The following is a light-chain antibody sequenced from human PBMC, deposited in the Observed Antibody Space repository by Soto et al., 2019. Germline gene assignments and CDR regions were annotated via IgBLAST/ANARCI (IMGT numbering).Light chain of an antibody. J-gene: IGKJ1*01. V-gene: IGKV3-15*01. Sequence: EFVMTKSASTVSGSPGERATLSCRASQSVSSNVAWYQQKPGQAPRLLIYDASTRATGIPARFSGSGSGTEFTLTISSLQPEDFAIYYCHHYNDYSEAFGQGTKVDIK. CDR3: HHYNDYSEA. CDR2: DAS. CDR1: QSVSSN.